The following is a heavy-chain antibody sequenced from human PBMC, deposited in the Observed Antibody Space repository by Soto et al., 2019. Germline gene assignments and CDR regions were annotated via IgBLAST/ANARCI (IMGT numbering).Heavy chain of an antibody. V-gene: IGHV1-2*02. CDR3: ARVRATPLDY. D-gene: IGHD5-12*01. J-gene: IGHJ4*02. CDR1: GYTFTGYY. Sequence: AAVNVSCKASGYTFTGYYMHCVRQAPVQGLEWMGCINPNSGGTNYAQKFQGRVTMTRDTSISTAYMELSRLRSDDTAVYYCARVRATPLDYWGQGTLVTVSS. CDR2: INPNSGGT.